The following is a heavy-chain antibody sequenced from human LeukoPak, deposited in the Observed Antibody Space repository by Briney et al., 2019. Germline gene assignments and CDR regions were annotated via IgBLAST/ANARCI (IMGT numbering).Heavy chain of an antibody. J-gene: IGHJ5*02. Sequence: ASVKVSCKASGYTFTSYDINWVRQVTGQGLEWMGWMNPNSGNTGYAQKFQGRVTITRNTSISTAYMELSSLRSEDTAVYYCARGSIVAAFDPWGQGTLVTVSS. V-gene: IGHV1-8*03. CDR2: MNPNSGNT. CDR1: GYTFTSYD. CDR3: ARGSIVAAFDP. D-gene: IGHD3-22*01.